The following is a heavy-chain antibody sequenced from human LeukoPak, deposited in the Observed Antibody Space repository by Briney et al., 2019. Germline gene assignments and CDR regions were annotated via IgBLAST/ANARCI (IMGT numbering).Heavy chain of an antibody. CDR3: ARTYGSGGSYGMDV. Sequence: PGGSLRLSCAASGFTFSNYWMHWVRQVPGKGLVWVSRIYRDGSNTDYADSVKGRFIISRDNVKNTLYLQMNSLRAEDTAVYYCARTYGSGGSYGMDVWGQGATVTVSS. V-gene: IGHV3-74*01. CDR2: IYRDGSNT. J-gene: IGHJ6*02. D-gene: IGHD3-10*01. CDR1: GFTFSNYW.